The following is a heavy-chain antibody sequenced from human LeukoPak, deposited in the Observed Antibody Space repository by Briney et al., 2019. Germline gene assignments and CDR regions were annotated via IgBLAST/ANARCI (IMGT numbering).Heavy chain of an antibody. CDR1: GYTFTSYY. J-gene: IGHJ5*02. CDR2: INPSGGST. Sequence: ASVKVSCKASGYTFTSYYMHWVRQAPGQGLEWMGIINPSGGSTSYAQKFQGRVTMTRDTSISTAYMELTRLRSDDTAIYYCARNGYYSIDLWGQGTLVTVSS. D-gene: IGHD3-3*01. CDR3: ARNGYYSIDL. V-gene: IGHV1-46*01.